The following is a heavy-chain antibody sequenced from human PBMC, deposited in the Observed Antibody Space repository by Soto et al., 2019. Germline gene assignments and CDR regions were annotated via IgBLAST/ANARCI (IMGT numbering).Heavy chain of an antibody. Sequence: EVQLVESGGDLVQPGGSLRLSCAASGFSVSSKYMSWVRQAPGKGLEWVSLIQSGGTTYYAGSVKGRFTISRDYSENTLFLQMNSLRVEDTAVYYCTRDDVHFNGDRYYVVPMDVWCKGTTVTVSA. CDR2: IQSGGTT. V-gene: IGHV3-66*01. CDR1: GFSVSSKY. D-gene: IGHD2-8*01. J-gene: IGHJ6*04. CDR3: TRDDVHFNGDRYYVVPMDV.